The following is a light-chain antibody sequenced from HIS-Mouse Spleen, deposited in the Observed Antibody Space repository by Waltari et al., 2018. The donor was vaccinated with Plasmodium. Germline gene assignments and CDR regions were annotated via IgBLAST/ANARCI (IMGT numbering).Light chain of an antibody. V-gene: IGLV2-18*02. Sequence: QSALTQPPSVSGSPGQSVTISCTGTSSDVGSYNRVSWYQQPPGTAPKLMIYEVSKRPSGFPYRFPGSKSGNTASLTISGLQAEDEADYYCSSYTSSSTVFGGGTKLTVL. CDR2: EVS. CDR3: SSYTSSSTV. J-gene: IGLJ2*01. CDR1: SSDVGSYNR.